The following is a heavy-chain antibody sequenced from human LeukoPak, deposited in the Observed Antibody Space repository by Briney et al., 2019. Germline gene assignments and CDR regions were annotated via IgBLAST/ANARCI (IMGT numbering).Heavy chain of an antibody. CDR2: ISYDGSNK. CDR3: AREEWYYFDY. Sequence: GRSLRLSCVASGFTFNTYAIHWVRQAPGKGLEWVAVISYDGSNKYYEDSVKGRFAISRDNSKNTLYLQMNSLRAEDMAVYYCAREEWYYFDYWGQGTLVTVSS. D-gene: IGHD3-3*01. J-gene: IGHJ4*02. V-gene: IGHV3-30*09. CDR1: GFTFNTYA.